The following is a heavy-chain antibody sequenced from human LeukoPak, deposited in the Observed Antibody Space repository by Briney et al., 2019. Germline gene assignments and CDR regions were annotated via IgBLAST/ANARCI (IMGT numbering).Heavy chain of an antibody. CDR2: ISYDGSNK. D-gene: IGHD6-13*01. CDR3: ARDMVAAAGTADDAFDI. J-gene: IGHJ3*02. V-gene: IGHV3-30*04. Sequence: GGSLRLSCAASGFTFSSYAMHWVRQAPGKGLEWVAVISYDGSNKYYADSVKGRFTISRDNSKNTLYLQMNSLRAEDTAVYYCARDMVAAAGTADDAFDIWGQGTMVTVSS. CDR1: GFTFSSYA.